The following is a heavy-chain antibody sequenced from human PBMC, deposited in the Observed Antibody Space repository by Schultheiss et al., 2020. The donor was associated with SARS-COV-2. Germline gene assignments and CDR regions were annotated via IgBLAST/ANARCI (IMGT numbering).Heavy chain of an antibody. V-gene: IGHV4-59*01. Sequence: SQTLSLTCTVSGGSISSYYWSWIRQPPGKGLEWIGYIDYSGSTNYNPALKSRVTISVDTSKNQLSLKLSSVTAAETAVYYCARDSELDYWGQGTLVTVSS. J-gene: IGHJ4*02. CDR1: GGSISSYY. CDR3: ARDSELDY. CDR2: IDYSGST.